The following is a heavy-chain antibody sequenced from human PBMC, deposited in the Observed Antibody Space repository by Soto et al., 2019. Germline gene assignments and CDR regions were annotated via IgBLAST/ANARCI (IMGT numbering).Heavy chain of an antibody. CDR2: IHPSGGVT. CDR3: TADPPNDENDAFDI. Sequence: QVQLVQSGAEVKKPGASVKVSCKASGYSSTTYFIHWVRQAPGQGLEWMGVIHPSGGVTNYAQKFQGRVIMTKDTSTNTASIELSSLRSDDTAVYYCTADPPNDENDAFDIWGQGTMVTVSS. D-gene: IGHD1-1*01. J-gene: IGHJ3*02. CDR1: GYSSTTYF. V-gene: IGHV1-46*03.